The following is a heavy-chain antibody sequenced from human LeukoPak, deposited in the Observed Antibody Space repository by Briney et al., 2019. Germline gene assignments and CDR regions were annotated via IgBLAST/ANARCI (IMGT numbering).Heavy chain of an antibody. CDR3: ARDPEASSSNYYYMDV. D-gene: IGHD6-6*01. J-gene: IGHJ6*03. V-gene: IGHV3-23*01. Sequence: GGSLRLSCAASGFTFSSYAMSWVRQAPGKGLEWVSAISGSGGSTYHADSVKGRFTISRDNSKNTLYLQMNSLRAEDTAVYYCARDPEASSSNYYYMDVWGKGTTVTVSS. CDR2: ISGSGGST. CDR1: GFTFSSYA.